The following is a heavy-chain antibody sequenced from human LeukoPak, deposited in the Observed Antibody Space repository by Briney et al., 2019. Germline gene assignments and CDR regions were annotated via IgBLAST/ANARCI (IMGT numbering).Heavy chain of an antibody. D-gene: IGHD3-10*01. V-gene: IGHV3-30*18. CDR1: GFTFSSYG. Sequence: GRSLRLSCAASGFTFSSYGMHWVRQAPGRGLEWVAFISFDGSNEYYADSVKGRFTISRDNSKNTVYLQMNSLRAEDTAVYYCAKGLLLWFGAYGLDVWGQGTTVTVSS. J-gene: IGHJ6*02. CDR3: AKGLLLWFGAYGLDV. CDR2: ISFDGSNE.